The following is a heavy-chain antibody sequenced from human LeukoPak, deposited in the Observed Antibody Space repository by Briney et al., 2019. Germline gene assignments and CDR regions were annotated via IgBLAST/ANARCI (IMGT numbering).Heavy chain of an antibody. D-gene: IGHD3-10*01. CDR2: ISSSGSTI. V-gene: IGHV3-11*01. CDR1: GFTFSDYW. J-gene: IGHJ4*02. Sequence: GGSLRLSCAASGFTFSDYWMGWVRQAPGKGLEWVSYISSSGSTIYYADSVKGRFTISRDNAKNSLSLQMNSLRAEDTAVYFCARGGVDYYGSGTYYLMYYFDYWGQGALVTVSS. CDR3: ARGGVDYYGSGTYYLMYYFDY.